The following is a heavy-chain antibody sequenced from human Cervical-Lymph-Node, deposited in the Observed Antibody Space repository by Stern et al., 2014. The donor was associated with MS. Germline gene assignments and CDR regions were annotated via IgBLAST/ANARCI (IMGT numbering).Heavy chain of an antibody. CDR1: GGSISSGTYS. D-gene: IGHD3-22*01. V-gene: IGHV4-61*02. J-gene: IGHJ4*02. CDR3: ARASYYHDSSGYYYDSYFDY. CDR2: IYSSGTT. Sequence: QLQLQESGPGLVKPSQTLSLTCNVSGGSISSGTYSWTWIRQPAGKGLEWIGRIYSSGTTSYNPSLRRRSPIPEDPPKSHFPLQLSSVTAADTAVYYCARASYYHDSSGYYYDSYFDYWGQGTLVTVSS.